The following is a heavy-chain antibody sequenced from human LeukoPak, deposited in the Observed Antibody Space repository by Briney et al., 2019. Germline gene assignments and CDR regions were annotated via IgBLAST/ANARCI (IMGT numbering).Heavy chain of an antibody. CDR3: ARALSRVTIFGVQKYYYGMDV. Sequence: SVKVSCKASGYTFTGYYMHWVRQAPGQGLEWMGWINPSSGGTSYAQKFQGRVTMTRDTSISTAYMELSRLRSDDTAVYYCARALSRVTIFGVQKYYYGMDVWGQGTTVTVSS. CDR1: GYTFTGYY. CDR2: INPSSGGT. D-gene: IGHD3-3*01. J-gene: IGHJ6*02. V-gene: IGHV1-2*02.